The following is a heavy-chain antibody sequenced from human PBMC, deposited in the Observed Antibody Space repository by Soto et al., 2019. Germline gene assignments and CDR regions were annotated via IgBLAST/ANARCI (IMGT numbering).Heavy chain of an antibody. D-gene: IGHD3-22*01. Sequence: GASVKVSCKASGGTFSSYAISWVRQAPGQGLEWMGGIIPIFGTANYAQKFQGRVTITADESTSTAYMELSSLRSEDTAVYYCAREGTYYVDSSGYTKDDAFDIWGQRTMVTGSS. CDR3: AREGTYYVDSSGYTKDDAFDI. V-gene: IGHV1-69*13. CDR1: GGTFSSYA. CDR2: IIPIFGTA. J-gene: IGHJ3*02.